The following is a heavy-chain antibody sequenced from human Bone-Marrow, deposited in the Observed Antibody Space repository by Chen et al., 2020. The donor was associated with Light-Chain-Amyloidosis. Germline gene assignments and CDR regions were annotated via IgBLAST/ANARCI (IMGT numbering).Heavy chain of an antibody. CDR1: GYTFPNYW. V-gene: IGHV5-51*01. CDR2: IYPDDSDA. J-gene: IGHJ4*02. CDR3: ARRRDGYNFDY. D-gene: IGHD5-12*01. Sequence: EVQLEPSGPEVKKPGESLKISCKGSGYTFPNYWIGWVRQMPGKGREWMGVIYPDDSDARYSPSLEGQVTISADKSITTAYLQWRSLKASDTAMYYCARRRDGYNFDYWGQGTLVTVSS.